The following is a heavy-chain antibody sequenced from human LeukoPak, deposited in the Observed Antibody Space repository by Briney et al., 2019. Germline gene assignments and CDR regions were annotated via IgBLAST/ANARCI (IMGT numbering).Heavy chain of an antibody. Sequence: SETLSLTCTVSGGSISSYYWSWIRQPPGKGLEWIGYIYYSGSTNYNPSLKSRVTISVDTSKNQCSLKLSSVTAADTAVYYCARVYYSSSYDYWYFDLWGRGTLVTVSS. CDR3: ARVYYSSSYDYWYFDL. J-gene: IGHJ2*01. V-gene: IGHV4-59*01. D-gene: IGHD6-13*01. CDR1: GGSISSYY. CDR2: IYYSGST.